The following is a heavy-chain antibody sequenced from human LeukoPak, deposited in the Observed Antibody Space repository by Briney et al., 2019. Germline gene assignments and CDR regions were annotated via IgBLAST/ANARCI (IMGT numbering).Heavy chain of an antibody. Sequence: SETLSLTCIVSGDSIGSFSWNWIRQPPGKGLEWIGFIYHNGSAYYNPSLKSRSAISVDSAKKHFSLKLRSVTAADTAVYYCAKSIGYLSTYNWFDPWGQGTLVTVSS. CDR3: AKSIGYLSTYNWFDP. CDR1: GDSIGSFS. V-gene: IGHV4-4*09. J-gene: IGHJ5*02. CDR2: IYHNGSA. D-gene: IGHD5-18*01.